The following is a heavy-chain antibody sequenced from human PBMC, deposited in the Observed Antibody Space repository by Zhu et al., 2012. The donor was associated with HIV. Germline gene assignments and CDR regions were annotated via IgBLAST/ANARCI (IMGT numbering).Heavy chain of an antibody. CDR2: INQSGRT. V-gene: IGHV4-34*02. J-gene: IGHJ2*01. CDR1: GGSFSGHY. CDR3: ARGRIAVAHLAEPSKTSYFDP. D-gene: IGHD6-19*01. Sequence: QVQLQQWGAGLLKPSETLSLTCAVYGGSFSGHYWTWLRQSPGKGLEWIGKINQSGRTSYNPSLRSRITISIDSSKSQFSLRLTSLTAADTAIYYCARGRIAVAHLAEPSKTSYFDPLGPWHSPSLSPQ.